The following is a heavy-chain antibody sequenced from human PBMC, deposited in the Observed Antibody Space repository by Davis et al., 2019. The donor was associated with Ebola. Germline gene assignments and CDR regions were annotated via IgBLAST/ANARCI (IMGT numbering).Heavy chain of an antibody. D-gene: IGHD5-18*01. CDR2: ISGSGGST. CDR3: AKDEGSYGFGY. CDR1: GFTFSSYA. Sequence: GESLKISCAASGFTFSSYAMSWVRQAPGKGLEWVSAISGSGGSTYYADSVKGRFTISRDNSKNTLYLQMNSLRAEDTAVYYCAKDEGSYGFGYWGQGTLVTVSS. V-gene: IGHV3-23*01. J-gene: IGHJ4*02.